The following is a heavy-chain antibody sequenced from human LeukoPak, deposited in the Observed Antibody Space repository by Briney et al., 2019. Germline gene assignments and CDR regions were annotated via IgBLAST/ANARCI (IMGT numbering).Heavy chain of an antibody. D-gene: IGHD6-13*01. J-gene: IGHJ6*02. V-gene: IGHV3-48*04. CDR3: PGEFSSSPASMDV. CDR2: ISSSSSTI. CDR1: GFTFSSFS. Sequence: GSLRLSCAASGFTFSSFSMSWVRQAPGEGLEWDSYISSSSSTIYYADSVKGRFTISRDNAKNSLFLQMNSLRAEDTAVSYCPGEFSSSPASMDVWGQGTTVTVSS.